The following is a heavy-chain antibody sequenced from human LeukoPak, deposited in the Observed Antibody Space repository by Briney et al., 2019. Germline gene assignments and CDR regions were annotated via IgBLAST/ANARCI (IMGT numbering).Heavy chain of an antibody. V-gene: IGHV3-23*01. CDR1: GFTFSGRA. D-gene: IGHD1-26*01. Sequence: GGSLRLSCVGSGFTFSGRAMSGVRQGPGKRLEWVAAIAGSGRTTDYAESVKGRFAISKDNSKSTLYLQLNNLTAEDTAFYFRAKEGGVTIPNWFDAWGQGNLVTVSS. CDR2: IAGSGRTT. J-gene: IGHJ5*02. CDR3: AKEGGVTIPNWFDA.